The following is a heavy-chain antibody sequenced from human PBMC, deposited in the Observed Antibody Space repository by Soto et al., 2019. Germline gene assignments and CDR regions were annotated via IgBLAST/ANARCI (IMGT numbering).Heavy chain of an antibody. CDR2: INPSGGST. CDR3: ARERYYDSSGYSFDY. J-gene: IGHJ4*02. Sequence: SGKVSCKAAGYTLTSYYMHWVRHAPGQGLEWLGIINPSGGSTSYAQKLKGRVTMTRDTSTSTVYMELSSLRSEDTAVYYCARERYYDSSGYSFDYWGQGTLVTVSS. CDR1: GYTLTSYY. V-gene: IGHV1-46*01. D-gene: IGHD3-22*01.